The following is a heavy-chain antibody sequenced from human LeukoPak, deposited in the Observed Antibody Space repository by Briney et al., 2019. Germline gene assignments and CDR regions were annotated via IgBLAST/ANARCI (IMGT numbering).Heavy chain of an antibody. CDR1: GFTPSSYG. CDR3: AKRTLDYGDPSYYYYYMDV. J-gene: IGHJ6*03. Sequence: GGSLRLSCAASGFTPSSYGMHWVRQAPGKGLEWVAFIRYDGSNKYYADSVKGRFTISRDNSKNTLYLQMNSLRAEDTAVYYCAKRTLDYGDPSYYYYYMDVWGKGTTVTISS. D-gene: IGHD4-17*01. V-gene: IGHV3-30*02. CDR2: IRYDGSNK.